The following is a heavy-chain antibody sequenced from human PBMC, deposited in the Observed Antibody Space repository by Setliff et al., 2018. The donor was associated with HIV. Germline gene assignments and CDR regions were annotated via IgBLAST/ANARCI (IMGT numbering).Heavy chain of an antibody. D-gene: IGHD2-8*01. Sequence: GGSLRLSCATSRFSFSTFWMTWVRQAPGKGLEWVANISPEGNKKYYVGSVKGRFTSSRDNAKSSLFLQMIGLRPEDTAVYYCARVLLRTNPLYGVASNWFDPWGQGTLVTVSS. CDR2: ISPEGNKK. CDR3: ARVLLRTNPLYGVASNWFDP. V-gene: IGHV3-7*03. J-gene: IGHJ5*02. CDR1: RFSFSTFW.